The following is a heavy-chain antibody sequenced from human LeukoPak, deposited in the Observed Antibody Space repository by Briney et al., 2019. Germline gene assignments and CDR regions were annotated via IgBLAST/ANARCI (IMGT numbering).Heavy chain of an antibody. V-gene: IGHV4-59*01. D-gene: IGHD1-26*01. Sequence: SETLSLTCAVYGGSFSGYSWSWIRQPPGKGLEWIGYIYYSGSTNYNPSLKSRVTISVDTSKNQFSLKLSSVTAADTAVYHCARDSKSKGSWDPDAFDIWGQGTMVTVSS. CDR2: IYYSGST. CDR1: GGSFSGYS. J-gene: IGHJ3*02. CDR3: ARDSKSKGSWDPDAFDI.